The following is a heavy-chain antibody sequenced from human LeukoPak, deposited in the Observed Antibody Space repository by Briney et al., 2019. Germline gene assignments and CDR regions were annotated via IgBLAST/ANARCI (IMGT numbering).Heavy chain of an antibody. CDR3: TRDSGTYNWLDP. CDR1: GFTFSGSA. D-gene: IGHD1-26*01. Sequence: GGSLKLSCAASGFTFSGSAIHWVRQSSGKGLEWVGHIDKKDNFYATTSAASVTGRFTISRDDSKNTAYLQMNSLKTEDTALYYCTRDSGTYNWLDPWGQGTMVTVSS. CDR2: IDKKDNFYAT. V-gene: IGHV3-73*01. J-gene: IGHJ5*02.